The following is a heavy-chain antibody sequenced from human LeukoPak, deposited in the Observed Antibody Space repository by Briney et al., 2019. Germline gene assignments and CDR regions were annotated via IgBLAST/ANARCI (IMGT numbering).Heavy chain of an antibody. D-gene: IGHD3-22*01. J-gene: IGHJ3*02. CDR3: ARGLSPYYYDSSGYRKGDAFDI. CDR2: IYYSGST. CDR1: GGSISSGGYY. Sequence: SETLSLTCTVSGGSISSGGYYWSWIRQHPGKGLEWIGYIYYSGSTYYNPSLKSRVTISVDTSKNQFSLKLSSVTAADTAVYYCARGLSPYYYDSSGYRKGDAFDIWGQGTMVTVSS. V-gene: IGHV4-31*03.